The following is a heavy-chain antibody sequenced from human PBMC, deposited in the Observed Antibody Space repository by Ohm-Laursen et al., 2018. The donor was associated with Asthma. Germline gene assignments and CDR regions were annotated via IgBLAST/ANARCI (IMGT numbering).Heavy chain of an antibody. CDR1: GFTFSSYW. CDR3: ARDGPYCTNGVCQYPIDY. V-gene: IGHV3-74*01. D-gene: IGHD2-8*01. CDR2: INSDGSST. J-gene: IGHJ4*02. Sequence: SLRLSCAASGFTFSSYWMHWVRQAPGKGLVWVSRINSDGSSTSYADSVKGRFTISRDNAKNTLYLQMNSLRAEDTAVYYCARDGPYCTNGVCQYPIDYWGQGTLVTVSS.